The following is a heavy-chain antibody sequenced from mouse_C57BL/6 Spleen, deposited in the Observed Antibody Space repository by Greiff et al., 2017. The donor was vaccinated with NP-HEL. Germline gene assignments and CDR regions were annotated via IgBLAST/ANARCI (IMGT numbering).Heavy chain of an antibody. CDR1: GFSLTSYG. J-gene: IGHJ4*01. Sequence: QVQLQQSGPGLVAPSQCLSITCTVSGFSLTSYGVDWVRQSPGKGLEWLGVIWGGGSTNYNSALKSRLSISNDNSKSQVFLKMNSLQTDDTAMYYCARRDDYDDYAMDYWGQGTSVTVSS. CDR3: ARRDDYDDYAMDY. CDR2: IWGGGST. D-gene: IGHD2-4*01. V-gene: IGHV2-6*01.